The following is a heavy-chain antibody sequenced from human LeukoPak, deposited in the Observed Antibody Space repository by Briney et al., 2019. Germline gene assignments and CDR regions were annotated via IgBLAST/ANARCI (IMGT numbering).Heavy chain of an antibody. CDR2: NYHSGST. CDR3: ARGGGYCTNAVCFSYYFDY. CDR1: GYSISSGYY. J-gene: IGHJ4*02. D-gene: IGHD2-8*01. V-gene: IGHV4-38-2*02. Sequence: SETLSLTCTVSGYSISSGYYWGWIRQPPGKGLEWIGSNYHSGSTYYHPSLKSRVTISVDTSKKQFSLKLSSVTAADTAVYYCARGGGYCTNAVCFSYYFDYWGRGTLVTVSS.